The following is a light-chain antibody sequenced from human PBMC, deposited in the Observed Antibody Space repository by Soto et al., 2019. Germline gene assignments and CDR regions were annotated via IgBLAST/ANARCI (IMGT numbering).Light chain of an antibody. V-gene: IGLV2-14*01. J-gene: IGLJ3*02. CDR2: EVN. CDR1: SSDIGGYNS. Sequence: QSVLTQPASVSGSPGQSITISCTGTSSDIGGYNSVSWYQHHPGKVPKLMIFEVNSRPLGVSNRFSGSKSGNTASLTISGLQAEDEADYYCSSYTSSSTLLFGGGTKLTAL. CDR3: SSYTSSSTLL.